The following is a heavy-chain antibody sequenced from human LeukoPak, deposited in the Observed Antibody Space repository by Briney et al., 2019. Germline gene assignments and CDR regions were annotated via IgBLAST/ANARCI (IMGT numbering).Heavy chain of an antibody. D-gene: IGHD1-1*01. V-gene: IGHV4-59*01. Sequence: SETLSLTCTVSGGSISSYYWSWIRQPPGKGLEWIGYIYYSGSTNYNPSLKSRVTISVDTSKNQFSLKLSSVTAADTAVYYCARDKYMDGAFDIWGQGTMVTVSS. CDR3: ARDKYMDGAFDI. CDR2: IYYSGST. J-gene: IGHJ3*02. CDR1: GGSISSYY.